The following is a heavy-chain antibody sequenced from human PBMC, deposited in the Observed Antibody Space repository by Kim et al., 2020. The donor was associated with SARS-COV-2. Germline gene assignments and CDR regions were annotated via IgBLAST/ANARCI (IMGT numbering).Heavy chain of an antibody. V-gene: IGHV3-53*01. CDR3: ARDRGGSTWSWVAFDS. CDR2: IKSDGSR. D-gene: IGHD6-13*01. Sequence: GGSLRLSCAASGFSVSNNYMNWVRQAPGKGLEWVSLIKSDGSRYYPDSVKGRFTISGDNSKNTLYLQMNSLRAEDTAVYFCARDRGGSTWSWVAFDSWGLGTRVTVSS. J-gene: IGHJ5*01. CDR1: GFSVSNNY.